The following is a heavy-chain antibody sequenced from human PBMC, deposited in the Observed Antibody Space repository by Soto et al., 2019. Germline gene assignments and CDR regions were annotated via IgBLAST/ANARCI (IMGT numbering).Heavy chain of an antibody. Sequence: QVQLQESDAGLVKASQTLSLTCTASGGSVSSGAYYWTWIRQRPGKGLEWIGYIYYSGSTYYSPSLKSRLSISLDTSNNQFSLRLSSVTAADTAMYYCARARLRAVYAFDIWGQGTMVTVSS. CDR1: GGSVSSGAYY. V-gene: IGHV4-31*03. CDR2: IYYSGST. J-gene: IGHJ3*02. D-gene: IGHD5-12*01. CDR3: ARARLRAVYAFDI.